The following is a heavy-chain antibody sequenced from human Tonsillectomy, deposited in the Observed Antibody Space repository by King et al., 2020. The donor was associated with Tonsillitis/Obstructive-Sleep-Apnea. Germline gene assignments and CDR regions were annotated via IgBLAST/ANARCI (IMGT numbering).Heavy chain of an antibody. CDR2: IKSKTDGGTT. J-gene: IGHJ5*02. CDR1: GFTFNNAW. CDR3: TTSPGYSKNHFNWFDP. Sequence: VQLVESGGGLVKPGGSLRLSCAASGFTFNNAWMNWVRQAPGKGLEWVGRIKSKTDGGTTDYAAPVKGRFTISRDDSKNTLYLQMNSLKTEDTAVYYCTTSPGYSKNHFNWFDPWGQGTLVTVSS. D-gene: IGHD4-11*01. V-gene: IGHV3-15*07.